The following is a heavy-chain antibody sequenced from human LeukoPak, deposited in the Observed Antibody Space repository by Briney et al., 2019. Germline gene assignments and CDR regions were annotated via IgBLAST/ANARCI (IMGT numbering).Heavy chain of an antibody. Sequence: SETLSLTCTVSGGSMNSYYWSWIRQPPGKGLEWIGEINHSGSTNYNPSLKSRVTISVDTSKNQFSLKLSSVTAADTAVYYCARGRRLIVVGHYYYYMDVWGKGTTVTVSS. CDR3: ARGRRLIVVGHYYYYMDV. CDR1: GGSMNSYY. CDR2: INHSGST. D-gene: IGHD3-22*01. V-gene: IGHV4-34*01. J-gene: IGHJ6*03.